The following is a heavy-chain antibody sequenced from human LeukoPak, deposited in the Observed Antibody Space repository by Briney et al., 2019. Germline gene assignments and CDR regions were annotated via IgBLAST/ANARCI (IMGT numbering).Heavy chain of an antibody. CDR2: IYHSGST. D-gene: IGHD6-19*01. V-gene: IGHV4-4*02. CDR3: ASLERELAGTYFDY. CDR1: GGSISSSNW. Sequence: PSGTLSLTCAVSGGSISSSNWWSWVRQPPGKGLEWIGEIYHSGSTNYNPSLKSRVTISVDKSKNQFSLKLSSVTAADTAVYYCASLERELAGTYFDYWGQGTLVTVSS. J-gene: IGHJ4*02.